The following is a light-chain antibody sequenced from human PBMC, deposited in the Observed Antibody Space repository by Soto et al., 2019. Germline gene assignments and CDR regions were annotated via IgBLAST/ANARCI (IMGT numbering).Light chain of an antibody. J-gene: IGLJ1*01. Sequence: QPVLTQSSSASASLGSSVKLTCTLSSGHSSYIIAWHQQQPGKAPRYLMKLEGSGSYNKGSGVPDPFSGSSSGADRYLTISNLQFEDEADYYCETWDSNTRVFGTGTKVTVL. CDR2: LEGSGSY. CDR1: SGHSSYI. V-gene: IGLV4-60*02. CDR3: ETWDSNTRV.